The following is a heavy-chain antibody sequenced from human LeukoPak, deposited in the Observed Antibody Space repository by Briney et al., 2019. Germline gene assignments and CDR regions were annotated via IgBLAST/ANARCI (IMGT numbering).Heavy chain of an antibody. CDR1: GYTFTSYG. V-gene: IGHV1-18*01. CDR3: ARRPFNGYYFDY. J-gene: IGHJ4*02. D-gene: IGHD2-8*01. Sequence: ASVNVSCKASGYTFTSYGISWVRQAPGQGLEWMGWISAYNGNTNYAQKLQGKVTMTTDTSTSTAYMELRSLRSDDTAVYYCARRPFNGYYFDYWGQGNLVTVSS. CDR2: ISAYNGNT.